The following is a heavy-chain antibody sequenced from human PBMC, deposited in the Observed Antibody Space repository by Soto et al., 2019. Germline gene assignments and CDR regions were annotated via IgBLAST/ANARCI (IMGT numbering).Heavy chain of an antibody. Sequence: EVQLLESGGGLVQPGGSLRLSCAASGFTFRSYAMNWVRQAPGKGLEWVSGISGSGGNTYYPDSVQGRFTISRDNSKNAVYLQMNSLRADDTAVYYCATRARDGYNSPIDYWGQGTLVTVSS. CDR2: ISGSGGNT. CDR1: GFTFRSYA. CDR3: ATRARDGYNSPIDY. J-gene: IGHJ4*02. V-gene: IGHV3-23*01. D-gene: IGHD5-12*01.